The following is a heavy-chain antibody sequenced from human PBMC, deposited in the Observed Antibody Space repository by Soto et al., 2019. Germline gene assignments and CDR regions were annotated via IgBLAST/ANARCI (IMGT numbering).Heavy chain of an antibody. Sequence: ASVKVSCKASGYMFSAYGVTWVRQAPGQGLEWMGWISGFNGKTNYAQKFEDRVTVTTDTSTATAYMALRSLRSDDTAMYYCARDTAGFVEEPAALDYWGQGALVTVSS. V-gene: IGHV1-18*01. D-gene: IGHD2-2*01. J-gene: IGHJ4*02. CDR1: GYMFSAYG. CDR3: ARDTAGFVEEPAALDY. CDR2: ISGFNGKT.